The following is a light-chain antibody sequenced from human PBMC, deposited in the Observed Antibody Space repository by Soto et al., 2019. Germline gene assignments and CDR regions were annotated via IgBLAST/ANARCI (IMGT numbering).Light chain of an antibody. CDR1: SGHSNYA. CDR2: INSDGSH. J-gene: IGLJ3*02. CDR3: QTWGTGPWV. V-gene: IGLV4-69*01. Sequence: QPVLTQSPSASASLGASVKLTCTLSSGHSNYAIAWHQQQPEKGPRYLMKINSDGSHSKGDGIPDRFSGSSSGAERYLTISSLQSEDEADYYCQTWGTGPWVFGGGTQLTVL.